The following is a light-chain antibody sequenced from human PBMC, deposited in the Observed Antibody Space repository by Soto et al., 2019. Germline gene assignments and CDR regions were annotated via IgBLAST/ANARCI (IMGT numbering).Light chain of an antibody. CDR1: QDISNY. V-gene: IGKV1-27*01. CDR2: AAS. J-gene: IGKJ1*01. CDR3: QRFNSVPWT. Sequence: DIQMTQSPSSLSASVGDRVTITCRASQDISNYLAWYQHKPGKVPKLLIYAASTLQSGVPSRFSGSGSGTDFTLIINSLQPEDVATYYCQRFNSVPWTFGQGTKVEVK.